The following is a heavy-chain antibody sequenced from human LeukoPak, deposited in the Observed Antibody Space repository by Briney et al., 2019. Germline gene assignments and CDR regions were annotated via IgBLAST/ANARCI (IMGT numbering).Heavy chain of an antibody. V-gene: IGHV3-74*01. D-gene: IGHD1-26*01. CDR2: INEDGSIT. Sequence: GGTLRLSCAVSGFTFRTYWMHWVRQVPGEGLVWVSRINEDGSITNYADPVKGRFSISRDNAKNTLYLQMNSLRAEDTAAYYCGRDLGGRSGYWGQGTLVTVSS. J-gene: IGHJ4*02. CDR1: GFTFRTYW. CDR3: GRDLGGRSGY.